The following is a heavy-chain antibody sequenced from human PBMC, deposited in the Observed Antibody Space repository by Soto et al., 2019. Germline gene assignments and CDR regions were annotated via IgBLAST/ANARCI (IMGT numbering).Heavy chain of an antibody. Sequence: GXSVKVSFNASGYTFTRYVIHWVRQAPGQRLEWMGWINTGNGNTRYSQKLLDRVTITRDTSASTTYMELSSLRSEDTAVYYCARDEDYWGQGTLVTVSS. CDR3: ARDEDY. CDR2: INTGNGNT. CDR1: GYTFTRYV. V-gene: IGHV1-3*04. J-gene: IGHJ4*02.